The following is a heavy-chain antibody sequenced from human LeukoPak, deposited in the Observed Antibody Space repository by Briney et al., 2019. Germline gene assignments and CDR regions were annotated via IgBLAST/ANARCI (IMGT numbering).Heavy chain of an antibody. CDR3: AKDSGYSYGYYFDY. V-gene: IGHV3-30*18. CDR1: GFTFSSYG. CDR2: ISYDGSNK. J-gene: IGHJ4*02. D-gene: IGHD5-18*01. Sequence: PGGSLRLSCAASGFTFSSYGMHWVRQAPGKGLEWGAVISYDGSNKYYADSVKGRFTISRDNSKNTLYLQMNSLRAEDTAVYYCAKDSGYSYGYYFDYWGQGTLVTVSS.